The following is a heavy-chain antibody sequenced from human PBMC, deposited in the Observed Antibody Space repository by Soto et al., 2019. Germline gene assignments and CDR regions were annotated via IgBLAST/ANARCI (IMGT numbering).Heavy chain of an antibody. CDR3: ARVMTTVTTGELDP. D-gene: IGHD4-17*01. V-gene: IGHV1-2*02. J-gene: IGHJ5*02. CDR1: GYTFTGYY. Sequence: QVQLVQSGAEVKEPGASVRVSCKASGYTFTGYYLHWVRQAPGQGLEWMGWINPNSGATKDAQKFQGRVTMSSDTATKTAYLELSRLRSDDTAIYYCARVMTTVTTGELDPWGQGTLVTVSS. CDR2: INPNSGAT.